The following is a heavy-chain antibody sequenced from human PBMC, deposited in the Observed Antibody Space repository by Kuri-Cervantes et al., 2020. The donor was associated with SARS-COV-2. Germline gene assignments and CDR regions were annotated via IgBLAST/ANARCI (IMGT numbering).Heavy chain of an antibody. V-gene: IGHV4-30-2*01. CDR1: GGSISSGGYY. J-gene: IGHJ4*02. D-gene: IGHD4-11*01. Sequence: LRLSCTVSGGSISSGGYYWSWIRQPPGKGLEWIGYIYHSGSTYYNPSLKSRVTISVDRSKNQFSLKLSSVSAADTAVYYCARTVTTTPDYWGQGTLVTVSS. CDR2: IYHSGST. CDR3: ARTVTTTPDY.